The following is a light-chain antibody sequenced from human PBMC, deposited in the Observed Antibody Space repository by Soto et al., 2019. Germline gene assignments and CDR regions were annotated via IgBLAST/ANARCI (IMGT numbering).Light chain of an antibody. V-gene: IGLV2-11*01. CDR3: CSFRV. CDR2: DVS. Sequence: QSVLTQPRSVSGSPGQSVTISCTGTSSDVGGYNYVSWYQQHPGKAPKLMIYDVSKRPSGVPDRFSGSKSGNTASLTISGLQAEDEADYHCCSFRVFGTGTKLTVL. J-gene: IGLJ1*01. CDR1: SSDVGGYNY.